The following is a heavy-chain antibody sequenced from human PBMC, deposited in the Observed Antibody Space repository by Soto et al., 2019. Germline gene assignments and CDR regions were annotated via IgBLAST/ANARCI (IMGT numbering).Heavy chain of an antibody. D-gene: IGHD3-10*01. CDR1: GFTFGTYD. CDR3: AKGVRGFDIDYC. Sequence: QVQLVESGGGVVQPGRSLRLSCAASGFTFGTYDMHWVRQAPGKRLEWVAVISNDGNTKYYVDSVKGRFTISRDNSKNTLYLQMNSLRVEDTATYYCAKGVRGFDIDYCWGQGTLVTVSS. CDR2: ISNDGNTK. J-gene: IGHJ4*02. V-gene: IGHV3-30*18.